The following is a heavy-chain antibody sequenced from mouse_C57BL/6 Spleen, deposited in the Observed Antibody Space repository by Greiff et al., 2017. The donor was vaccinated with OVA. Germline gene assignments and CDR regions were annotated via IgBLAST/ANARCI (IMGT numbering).Heavy chain of an antibody. Sequence: VKLQQPGAELVRPGSSVKLSCKASGYTFTSYWMHWVKQRPIQGLEWIGNIDPSDSETHYNQKFKDKATLTVDKSSSTAYMQLSSLTSEDSAVYYCARDSSGYGGYFDYWGQGTTLTVSS. D-gene: IGHD3-2*02. CDR3: ARDSSGYGGYFDY. CDR2: IDPSDSET. V-gene: IGHV1-52*01. CDR1: GYTFTSYW. J-gene: IGHJ2*01.